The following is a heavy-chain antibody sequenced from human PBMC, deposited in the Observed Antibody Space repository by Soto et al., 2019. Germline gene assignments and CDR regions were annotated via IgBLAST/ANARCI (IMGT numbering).Heavy chain of an antibody. J-gene: IGHJ4*02. V-gene: IGHV4-4*07. CDR2: IYASGST. D-gene: IGHD2-2*01. CDR1: GGSISTYY. Sequence: SETLSLTCTVSGGSISTYYWSWIRQPAGKGLEWIGRIYASGSTNYNPSLKSRVTMPVATSKNQFSLKLSSVTAADTAVYYCARGGMVIIPTATAFDYWGQGTLVTVSS. CDR3: ARGGMVIIPTATAFDY.